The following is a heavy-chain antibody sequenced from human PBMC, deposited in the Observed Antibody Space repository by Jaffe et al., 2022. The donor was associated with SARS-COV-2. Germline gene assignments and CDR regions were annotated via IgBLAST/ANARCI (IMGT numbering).Heavy chain of an antibody. CDR2: IKQDGSEK. D-gene: IGHD2-8*01. V-gene: IGHV3-7*01. CDR3: ARGYCTNGVCHNGKEWYYFDY. J-gene: IGHJ4*02. CDR1: GFTFSSYW. Sequence: EVQLVESGGGLVQPGGSLRLSCAASGFTFSSYWMSWVRQAPGKGLEWVANIKQDGSEKYYVDSVKGRFTISRDNAKNSLYLQMNSLRAEDTAVYYCARGYCTNGVCHNGKEWYYFDYWGQGTLVTVSS.